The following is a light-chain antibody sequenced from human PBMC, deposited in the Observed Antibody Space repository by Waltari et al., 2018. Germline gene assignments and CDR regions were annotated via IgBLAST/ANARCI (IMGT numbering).Light chain of an antibody. CDR1: ESITTNF. Sequence: EIVLTQSPVTLSLSPGERATLSCRASESITTNFIAWYQQKPGQAPRLLIHGASIRATGISDFFSGSGSGTDFTLTISRLEPEDFAVYYCQQSFSSPWTFGQGTRV. CDR2: GAS. V-gene: IGKV3D-20*02. J-gene: IGKJ1*01. CDR3: QQSFSSPWT.